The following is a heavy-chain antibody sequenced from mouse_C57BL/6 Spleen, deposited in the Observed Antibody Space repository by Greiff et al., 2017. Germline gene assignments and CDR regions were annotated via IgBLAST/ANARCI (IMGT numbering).Heavy chain of an antibody. CDR1: GYTFTSYW. CDR2: IDPSDSYT. CDR3: ARRGHSSGYAMDY. Sequence: QVQLQQPGAELVMPGASVKLSCKASGYTFTSYWMHWVKQRPGQGLEWIGEIDPSDSYTNYNQKFKGKSTLTVDKSSSTAYMQLSSLTSEDSAVYYCARRGHSSGYAMDYWGQGTSVTGSS. J-gene: IGHJ4*01. D-gene: IGHD3-2*02. V-gene: IGHV1-69*01.